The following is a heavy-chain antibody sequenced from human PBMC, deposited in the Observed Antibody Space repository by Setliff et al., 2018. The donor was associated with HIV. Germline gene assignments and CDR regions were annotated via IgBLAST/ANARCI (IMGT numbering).Heavy chain of an antibody. CDR1: GFTFSNFG. J-gene: IGHJ4*02. D-gene: IGHD2-15*01. Sequence: SCAASGFTFSNFGMHWVRQAPGRGLEWVAVIWFDESKKYYIDSVEGRFTISRDNAKNTLYLQMNSLRAEDTAVYYCAKGDARGGYHYFAYWGQGTLVTVS. CDR3: AKGDARGGYHYFAY. CDR2: IWFDESKK. V-gene: IGHV3-33*06.